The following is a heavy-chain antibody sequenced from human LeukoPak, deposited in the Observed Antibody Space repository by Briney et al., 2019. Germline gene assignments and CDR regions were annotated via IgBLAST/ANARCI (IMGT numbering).Heavy chain of an antibody. V-gene: IGHV1-69*05. Sequence: ASVKVSCKFSGGSFSNYAISWVRQAPGQGLKSMGASIPMYDTANYAQKFQGRVTVTTDESTSTAYMELSSLRAEDTAVYFCARGDLKDSSSWYDRRDPWGQGTLVTVSS. CDR1: GGSFSNYA. CDR2: SIPMYDTA. J-gene: IGHJ5*02. CDR3: ARGDLKDSSSWYDRRDP. D-gene: IGHD6-13*01.